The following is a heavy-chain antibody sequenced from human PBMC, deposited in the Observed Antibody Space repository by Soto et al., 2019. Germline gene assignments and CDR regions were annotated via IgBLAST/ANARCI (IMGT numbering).Heavy chain of an antibody. CDR2: TRNKANSYTT. J-gene: IGHJ4*02. CDR3: ARELMTTVTYFDY. D-gene: IGHD4-17*01. Sequence: EVQLVESGGGLVQPGGSLRLSCAAYGFTFSDHYMDWVRQAPGKGLEWVGRTRNKANSYTTEYAASVKGRFTISRDDSKSYFYLQMNSLKAEDTAVYYCARELMTTVTYFDYWGQGPLVTFSS. V-gene: IGHV3-72*01. CDR1: GFTFSDHY.